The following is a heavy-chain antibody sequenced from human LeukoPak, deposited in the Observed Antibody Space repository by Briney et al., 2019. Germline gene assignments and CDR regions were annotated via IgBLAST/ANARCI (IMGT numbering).Heavy chain of an antibody. CDR1: GFTFSSYW. Sequence: GGSLRLSCAASGFTFSSYWMQWVRQAPGKGLVWVSRIKNDGSVTNYADSVKGRYTISRDNAKNTLYLQMYSLRAEDTAVYYCARYNAAAGDYWGQGTLVTVSS. D-gene: IGHD6-13*01. CDR3: ARYNAAAGDY. V-gene: IGHV3-74*01. J-gene: IGHJ4*02. CDR2: IKNDGSVT.